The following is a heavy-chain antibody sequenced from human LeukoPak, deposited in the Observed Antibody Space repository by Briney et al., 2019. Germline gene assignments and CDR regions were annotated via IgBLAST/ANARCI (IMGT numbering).Heavy chain of an antibody. CDR1: GLTFSDYA. Sequence: PGGSLRLSCAASGLTFSDYALHWVRQGPGKGLEWVAVISHGGDTKHYADSVKGRFTISRDNSKNTQYLQMNSLRPEDTAVYYCASGAGSDYYGMDVWGQGTTVTVSS. J-gene: IGHJ6*02. CDR3: ASGAGSDYYGMDV. V-gene: IGHV3-30-3*01. CDR2: ISHGGDTK. D-gene: IGHD3-10*01.